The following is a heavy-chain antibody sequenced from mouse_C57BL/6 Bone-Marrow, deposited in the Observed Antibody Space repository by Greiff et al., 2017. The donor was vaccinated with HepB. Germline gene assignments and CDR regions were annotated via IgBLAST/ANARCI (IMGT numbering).Heavy chain of an antibody. CDR2: IYPGDGDT. D-gene: IGHD1-1*01. CDR1: GYAFSSYW. Sequence: VQLQQSGAELVKPGASVKISCKASGYAFSSYWMNWVKQRPGKGLEWIGQIYPGDGDTNYNGKFKGKATLTADKSSSTAYMQLSSLTSEDSAVYFCASITTVVATYYAMDYWGQGTSVTVSS. V-gene: IGHV1-80*01. J-gene: IGHJ4*01. CDR3: ASITTVVATYYAMDY.